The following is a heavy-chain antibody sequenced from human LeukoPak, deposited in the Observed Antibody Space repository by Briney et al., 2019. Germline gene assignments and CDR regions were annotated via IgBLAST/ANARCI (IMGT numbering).Heavy chain of an antibody. V-gene: IGHV3-23*01. D-gene: IGHD3-22*01. Sequence: GGSLRLSCAASGFTFSSYAMSWVRQAPGKGLEWVSAISGSGGSTYYADSVKGRFTISRDNSKNTLYLQMNSLRAEDTAVYYCAKDSTPTYYDSSGYYDPWGQGTLVTVSS. CDR3: AKDSTPTYYDSSGYYDP. CDR2: ISGSGGST. J-gene: IGHJ5*02. CDR1: GFTFSSYA.